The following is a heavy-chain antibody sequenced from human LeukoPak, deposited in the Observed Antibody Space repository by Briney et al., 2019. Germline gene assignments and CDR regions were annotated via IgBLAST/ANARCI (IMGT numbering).Heavy chain of an antibody. D-gene: IGHD2-2*01. J-gene: IGHJ4*02. V-gene: IGHV4-39*01. CDR2: IYYSGST. CDR1: GGSLSSSSYY. Sequence: PSETLSLTCSVSGGSLSSSSYYWGWIRQAPGRGVEWIGNIYYSGSTYYSPSLKSRVTISLDTSKNQFSLKLNSVTAADTAVYYCARVVWRDIVVVPAAPFDYWGQGTLVTVSS. CDR3: ARVVWRDIVVVPAAPFDY.